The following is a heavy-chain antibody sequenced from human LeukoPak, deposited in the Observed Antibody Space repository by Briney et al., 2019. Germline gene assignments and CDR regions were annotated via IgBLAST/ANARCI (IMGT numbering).Heavy chain of an antibody. Sequence: GASVKVSCKASGYTFTSCDINWARQATGQGLEWMGWMNPNSGNTGYGQSFQGRITMTRDISIGTAYMELSNLTSEDTAIYYCTRGSSGRRDNWGQGTLVTVSA. CDR2: MNPNSGNT. CDR1: GYTFTSCD. J-gene: IGHJ4*02. V-gene: IGHV1-8*01. CDR3: TRGSSGRRDN. D-gene: IGHD6-19*01.